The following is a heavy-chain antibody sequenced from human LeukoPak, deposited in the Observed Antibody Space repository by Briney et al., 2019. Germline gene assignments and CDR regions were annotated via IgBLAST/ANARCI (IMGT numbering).Heavy chain of an antibody. CDR2: TYYRSKWFN. J-gene: IGHJ5*02. V-gene: IGHV6-1*01. CDR3: ARENHGFVT. CDR1: GNSVSSNSAA. D-gene: IGHD2-2*03. Sequence: SQTLSLTRAISGNSVSSNSAAWNWIRQSPSSSLEWLGRTYYRSKWFNDYAVSVKSRITINPDTSKNQFSLHLNSVTPEDTAVYYCARENHGFVTWGQGILVTVSS.